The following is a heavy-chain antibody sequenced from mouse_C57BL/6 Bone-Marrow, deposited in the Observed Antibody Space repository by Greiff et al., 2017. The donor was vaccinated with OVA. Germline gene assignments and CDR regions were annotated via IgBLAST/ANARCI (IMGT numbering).Heavy chain of an antibody. CDR3: ARQPYYSIYEGYWYFDV. Sequence: VHVKQSVAELVRPGASVKLSCTASGFNIKNTYMHWVKQRPEQGLEWIGRIDPANGNTKYAPKFQGKATITADTSSNTAYLQLSSLTSEDTAIYYCARQPYYSIYEGYWYFDVWGTGTTVTVSS. CDR1: GFNIKNTY. V-gene: IGHV14-3*01. D-gene: IGHD2-5*01. CDR2: IDPANGNT. J-gene: IGHJ1*03.